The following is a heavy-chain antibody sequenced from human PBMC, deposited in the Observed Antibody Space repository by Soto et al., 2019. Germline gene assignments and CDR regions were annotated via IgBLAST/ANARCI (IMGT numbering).Heavy chain of an antibody. Sequence: SQTLSLTCAISGDGVSSDSAGWNWIRQTPSRGLEWLGRTYYKSKWYNNYAVSVKGRITINPDTSRNQFSLQLNSVTPEDTAVYYCARGSWDDVSGHYYMDVWGKGTTVTVSS. D-gene: IGHD5-12*01. J-gene: IGHJ6*03. CDR1: GDGVSSDSAG. CDR2: TYYKSKWYN. CDR3: ARGSWDDVSGHYYMDV. V-gene: IGHV6-1*01.